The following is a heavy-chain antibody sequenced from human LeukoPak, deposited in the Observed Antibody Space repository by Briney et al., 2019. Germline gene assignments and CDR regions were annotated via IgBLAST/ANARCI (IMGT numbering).Heavy chain of an antibody. J-gene: IGHJ4*02. CDR2: ISISAYDT. CDR1: GFPFSNYA. V-gene: IGHV3-23*01. D-gene: IGHD1-26*01. Sequence: PGESLRLSCAGSGFPFSNYAMSWVRQAPGKGLEWVSTISISAYDTYYADSVKGRFTISRDNAKNSLYLQMNSLRAEDTAVYYCARGPRWELLRCFDYWGQGTLVTVSS. CDR3: ARGPRWELLRCFDY.